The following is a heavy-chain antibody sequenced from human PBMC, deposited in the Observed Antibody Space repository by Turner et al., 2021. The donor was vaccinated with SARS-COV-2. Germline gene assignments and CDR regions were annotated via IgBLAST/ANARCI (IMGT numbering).Heavy chain of an antibody. J-gene: IGHJ4*02. CDR2: INPSGGST. Sequence: QVQLVQSGAEVTKPGASVKVSCKASGYTFTSYYMHWVRQAPGQGLEWMGIINPSGGSTSYAQKFQGRVTMTRDTSTSTVYMELSSLRSEDTAVYYCARDTIYDYDSSGYFRLDYWGQGTLVTVSS. V-gene: IGHV1-46*03. CDR3: ARDTIYDYDSSGYFRLDY. CDR1: GYTFTSYY. D-gene: IGHD3-22*01.